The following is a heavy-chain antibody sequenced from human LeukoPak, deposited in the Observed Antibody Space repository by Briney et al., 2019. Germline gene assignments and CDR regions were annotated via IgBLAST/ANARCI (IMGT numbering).Heavy chain of an antibody. CDR2: IYYSGST. CDR3: ARDGGSGYYAY. CDR1: GGSISGYY. D-gene: IGHD3-22*01. V-gene: IGHV4-59*01. J-gene: IGHJ4*02. Sequence: SETLSLTCTVSGGSISGYYWSWIRQPLGKGLEWIGYIYYSGSTNYNPSLKSRVTISVDTSKNQFSLKLSSVTAADTAVYYCARDGGSGYYAYWGQGTLVTVSS.